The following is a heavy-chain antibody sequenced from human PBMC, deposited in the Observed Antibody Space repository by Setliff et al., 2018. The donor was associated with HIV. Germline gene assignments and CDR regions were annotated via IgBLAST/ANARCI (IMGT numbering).Heavy chain of an antibody. Sequence: GGSLRLSCAASGFTFSSYPMTWVRQAPGKGLEWVSAISNSSPGNTYYADSVRGRFTISRDNSKNTLYLQLNSLRPEDTGVYYCASARIPTGGTSTSFDYCGQGTLVTVSS. J-gene: IGHJ4*02. V-gene: IGHV3-23*01. CDR2: ISNSSPGNT. CDR1: GFTFSSYP. D-gene: IGHD1-1*01. CDR3: ASARIPTGGTSTSFDY.